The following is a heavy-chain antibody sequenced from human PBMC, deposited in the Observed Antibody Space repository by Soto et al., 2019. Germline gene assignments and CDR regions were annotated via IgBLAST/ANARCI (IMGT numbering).Heavy chain of an antibody. D-gene: IGHD6-13*01. CDR1: GYTFTSYG. V-gene: IGHV1-18*01. Sequence: QVQLVQSGAEVKKPGASVKVSCKASGYTFTSYGISWVRQAPGQGLEWMGWISAYNGNTNYAQKLQGRVTMTTDTSTSTAYMELKSLRSDDTAVYYCARESSSWYSAEYFQQWGQGTLVTVSS. CDR3: ARESSSWYSAEYFQQ. J-gene: IGHJ1*01. CDR2: ISAYNGNT.